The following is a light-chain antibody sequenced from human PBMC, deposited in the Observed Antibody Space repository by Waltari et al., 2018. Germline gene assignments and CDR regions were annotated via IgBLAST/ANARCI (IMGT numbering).Light chain of an antibody. V-gene: IGKV1-5*03. CDR2: KAS. CDR1: QSISKW. J-gene: IGKJ4*01. Sequence: CRASQSISKWLSWYQQKPGKAPKLLIYKASTLESGVPSRFSGRGSGTEFTLTISSLQPEDFATYYCQQYNSYSLLSFGGGTKVEIK. CDR3: QQYNSYSLLS.